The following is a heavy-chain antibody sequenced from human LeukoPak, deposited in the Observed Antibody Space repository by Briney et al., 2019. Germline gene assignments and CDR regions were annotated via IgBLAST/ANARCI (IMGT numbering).Heavy chain of an antibody. J-gene: IGHJ4*02. CDR2: MYPGDDDS. V-gene: IGHV5-51*01. CDR3: ATGGVYSSNFDY. D-gene: IGHD6-13*01. Sequence: GESLKISCKGSGYIFSDYWINWVRQMPGKGLEWMGIMYPGDDDSRYSPAFQGHVTFSADKSISTAYLQWSSLKASDTAMYYCATGGVYSSNFDYWGQGTLVTVSS. CDR1: GYIFSDYW.